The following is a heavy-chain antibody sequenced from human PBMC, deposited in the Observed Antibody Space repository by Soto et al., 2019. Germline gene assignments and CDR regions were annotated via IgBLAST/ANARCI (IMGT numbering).Heavy chain of an antibody. J-gene: IGHJ6*02. CDR3: VRQGCGRLHGLVDV. CDR1: DDSTSSYK. V-gene: IGHV4-59*08. Sequence: QVQLQESGPGLVKPSETLSLTCTVSDDSTSSYKWSWIRQPPGRRLEWIGYIDSNGGTSYNPSLQRRVTISVDTSTKQFSLKLSSVTAADTAVYYCVRQGCGRLHGLVDVWGQGTTVTVSS. D-gene: IGHD4-4*01. CDR2: IDSNGGT.